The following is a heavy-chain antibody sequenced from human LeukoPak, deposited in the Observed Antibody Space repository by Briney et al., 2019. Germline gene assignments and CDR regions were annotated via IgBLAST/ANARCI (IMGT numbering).Heavy chain of an antibody. CDR3: ARGSARRLRYFDWLINWFDP. Sequence: PSQTLSLTCTVSGGSISSGGYYWSWIRQHPGKGLEWIGYIYYSGSTYYNPSLKSRVTISVDTSKNQFSLKLSSVTAADTAVYYCARGSARRLRYFDWLINWFDPWGQGTLVTVSS. D-gene: IGHD3-9*01. CDR1: GGSISSGGYY. CDR2: IYYSGST. V-gene: IGHV4-31*03. J-gene: IGHJ5*02.